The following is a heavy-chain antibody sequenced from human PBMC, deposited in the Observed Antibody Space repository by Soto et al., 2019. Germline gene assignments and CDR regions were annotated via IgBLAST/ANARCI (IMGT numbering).Heavy chain of an antibody. J-gene: IGHJ6*02. D-gene: IGHD5-18*01. Sequence: QVQLVQSGAEVKKPGSSVKVSCKSSGDTFISYAISWVRQAPGQGLEWMGGVVPMFGIPNYAQKFQGRVTIIADESTSRADLELSSLTTEDTAVYYCARDGSPVETASQYFYGMDVWGQGTTVTVSS. CDR1: GDTFISYA. CDR3: ARDGSPVETASQYFYGMDV. V-gene: IGHV1-69*12. CDR2: VVPMFGIP.